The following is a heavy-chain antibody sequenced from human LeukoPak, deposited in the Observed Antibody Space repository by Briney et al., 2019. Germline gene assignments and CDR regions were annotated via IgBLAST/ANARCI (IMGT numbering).Heavy chain of an antibody. CDR1: GYTFTDYY. J-gene: IGHJ3*02. CDR2: IHPNTGGT. D-gene: IGHD3-22*01. CDR3: ASEYKYDSSGANAFDI. V-gene: IGHV1-2*02. Sequence: ASVRVSCKASGYTFTDYYIHWVRQAPGQGLEWMGWIHPNTGGTNFAQYFQGRVTMTRDTSISTAYMELSRLRSDDTAVYYCASEYKYDSSGANAFDIWGQGTMVTVSS.